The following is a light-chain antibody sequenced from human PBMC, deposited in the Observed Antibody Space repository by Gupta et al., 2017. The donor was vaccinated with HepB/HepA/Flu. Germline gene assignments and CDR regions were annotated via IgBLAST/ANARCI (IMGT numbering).Light chain of an antibody. Sequence: EMVLMQSPGSLSWSTGERATLSCRASQSVSSSYLAWYQQKPGQAPRLLIYGASSRATGIPDRFSGSGSGTDFTLTISRLEPEDFAVYYCQQYGSSPHFGGGTKVEIK. CDR1: QSVSSSY. CDR3: QQYGSSPH. CDR2: GAS. V-gene: IGKV3-20*01. J-gene: IGKJ4*01.